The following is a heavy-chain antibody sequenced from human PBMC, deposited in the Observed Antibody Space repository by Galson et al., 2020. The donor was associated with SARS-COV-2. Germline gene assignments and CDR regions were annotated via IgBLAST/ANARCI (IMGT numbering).Heavy chain of an antibody. CDR3: ARGHIWGYFDY. Sequence: GGSLRLSCVASGFTFSSYALHWVRQAPGKGLEWVAVILHDGDNKHYADSVRGRFTISRDNSKNTLNLQMNSLRTEDTAVYYCARGHIWGYFDYWGQGTLVTVSS. CDR1: GFTFSSYA. V-gene: IGHV3-30*04. CDR2: ILHDGDNK. J-gene: IGHJ4*02. D-gene: IGHD7-27*01.